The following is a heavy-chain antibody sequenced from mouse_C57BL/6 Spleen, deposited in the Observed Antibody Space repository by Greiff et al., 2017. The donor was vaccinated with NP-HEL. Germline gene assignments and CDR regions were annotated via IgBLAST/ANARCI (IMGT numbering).Heavy chain of an antibody. CDR1: GYTFTSYW. V-gene: IGHV1-52*01. CDR3: ARSGGYYAQFAY. CDR2: IDPSDSET. J-gene: IGHJ3*01. Sequence: QVQLKQPGAELVRPGSSVKLSCKASGYTFTSYWMHWVKQRPIQGLEWIGNIDPSDSETHYNQKFKDKATLTVDKSSSTAYMQLSSLTSEDSAVYYCARSGGYYAQFAYWGQGTLVTVSA. D-gene: IGHD2-1*01.